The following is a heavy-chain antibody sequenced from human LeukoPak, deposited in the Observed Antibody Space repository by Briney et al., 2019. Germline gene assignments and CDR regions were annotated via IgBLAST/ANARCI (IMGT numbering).Heavy chain of an antibody. V-gene: IGHV3-30*02. Sequence: GGSLRLSCAASGFTFSSYGMHWVRQAPGKGLEWVAFIRYDGSYKYFADSVKGRFTISRDNSKNTLYLQMNSLRAEDTAVYYCAKDTPGMVRGHFDYWGQGTLVTVSS. CDR1: GFTFSSYG. D-gene: IGHD3-10*01. CDR3: AKDTPGMVRGHFDY. J-gene: IGHJ4*02. CDR2: IRYDGSYK.